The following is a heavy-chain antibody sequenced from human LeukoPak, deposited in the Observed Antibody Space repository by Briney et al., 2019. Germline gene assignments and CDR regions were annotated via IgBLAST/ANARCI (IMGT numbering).Heavy chain of an antibody. CDR1: GFTFDDYA. J-gene: IGHJ4*02. D-gene: IGHD1-26*01. CDR2: ISWNSGSI. V-gene: IGHV3-9*03. Sequence: GGSLRLSCAASGFTFDDYAMHWVRQAPGKGLEWVSGISWNSGSIGYADSVRGRFTISRDNAKNSLYLQMNSLRAEDMALYYCAKGRFGGSYSVLVDYWGQGTLVAVSS. CDR3: AKGRFGGSYSVLVDY.